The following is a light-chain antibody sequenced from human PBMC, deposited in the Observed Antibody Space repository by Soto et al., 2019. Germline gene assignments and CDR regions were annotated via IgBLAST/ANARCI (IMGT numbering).Light chain of an antibody. V-gene: IGKV1-27*01. Sequence: IQLTQSPSALSASVGYRGSMACRTSQGISNYLAWYQQKSGEVPKLLIYLASTLRSGVPSRFSGSRSGKDFTLTISSLQPEDVAIYYCQKYNSAPPFGGGTKVDIK. J-gene: IGKJ4*01. CDR3: QKYNSAPP. CDR1: QGISNY. CDR2: LAS.